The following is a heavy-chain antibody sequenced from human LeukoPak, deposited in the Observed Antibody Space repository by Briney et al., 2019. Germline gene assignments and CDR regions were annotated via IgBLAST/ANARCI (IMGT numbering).Heavy chain of an antibody. CDR3: AAPFCGGDCYSSYYYYAMDV. CDR2: IYTSGNT. V-gene: IGHV4-4*08. J-gene: IGHJ6*02. D-gene: IGHD2-21*02. CDR1: GGSISAYY. Sequence: SETLSLTCTVSGGSISAYYWSWIRRPPGKGLEWIGYIYTSGNTNYNPSLKSRVTISVDTSKNQFSLKLSSVTAADTAVYYCAAPFCGGDCYSSYYYYAMDVWGPGNTVTVSS.